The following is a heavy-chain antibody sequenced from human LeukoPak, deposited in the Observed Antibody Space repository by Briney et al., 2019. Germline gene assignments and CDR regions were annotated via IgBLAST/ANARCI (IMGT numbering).Heavy chain of an antibody. Sequence: SEALSLTCTVSGGSISSYYWSWIRQPPGKGLEWIGYIYYSGSTNYNPSLKSRVTISVDTSKNQFSLKLSSVTAADTAVYYCARVNYYGSGSYHGGLDYWGQGTLITVSS. CDR3: ARVNYYGSGSYHGGLDY. J-gene: IGHJ4*02. D-gene: IGHD3-10*01. V-gene: IGHV4-59*01. CDR2: IYYSGST. CDR1: GGSISSYY.